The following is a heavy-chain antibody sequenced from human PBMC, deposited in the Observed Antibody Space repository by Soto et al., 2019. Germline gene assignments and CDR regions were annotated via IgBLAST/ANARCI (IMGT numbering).Heavy chain of an antibody. CDR3: VRSFFCSGGSCYAIATH. V-gene: IGHV3-66*01. CDR2: IYSGGGT. Sequence: EVQLVESGGGLVQPGGSLRLSCAASGFTVSSNDMSWVRQAPGKGLEWVSVIYSGGGTYYADSVKGRFTISRDNSKNTLYLPMNSLREEDTSVYYCVRSFFCSGGSCYAIATHWGQGTLVTVSS. J-gene: IGHJ4*02. CDR1: GFTVSSND. D-gene: IGHD2-15*01.